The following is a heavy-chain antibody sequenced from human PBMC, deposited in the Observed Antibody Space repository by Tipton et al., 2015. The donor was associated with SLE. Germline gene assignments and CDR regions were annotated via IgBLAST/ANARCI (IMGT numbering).Heavy chain of an antibody. D-gene: IGHD6-6*01. CDR1: GDSITSYY. V-gene: IGHV4-4*07. Sequence: TLSLTCSVSGDSITSYYWSWFRQSSGRGLEWIGRVYSSGSTTYNPSLQSRVTISVDTSKNQFSLKLNSVTAADTAVYYCARSSPLQVYDYWGQGTLVTVSS. J-gene: IGHJ4*02. CDR2: VYSSGST. CDR3: ARSSPLQVYDY.